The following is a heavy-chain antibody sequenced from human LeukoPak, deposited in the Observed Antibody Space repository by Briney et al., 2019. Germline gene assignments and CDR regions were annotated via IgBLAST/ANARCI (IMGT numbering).Heavy chain of an antibody. Sequence: GGSLRLACAASGFTFTRYTMNWVRQAPGKGLEWVSSISSSRTYIYYADSVKGRFTISRDNAKTSLYLQMNSLRAEDTAVYYCARSGSDGSGYHLDYWGQGTLVTLSS. CDR1: GFTFTRYT. CDR3: ARSGSDGSGYHLDY. D-gene: IGHD3-22*01. V-gene: IGHV3-21*01. CDR2: ISSSRTYI. J-gene: IGHJ4*02.